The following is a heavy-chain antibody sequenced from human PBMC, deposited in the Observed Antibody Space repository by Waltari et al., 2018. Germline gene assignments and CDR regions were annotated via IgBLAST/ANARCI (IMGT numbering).Heavy chain of an antibody. CDR3: ARVHSLGQYDTSGAESNFDH. CDR1: GFSFRSFG. D-gene: IGHD3-22*01. V-gene: IGHV3-23*01. J-gene: IGHJ4*02. Sequence: EVQLLESGGGLVQPGGSLSLSCSASGFSFRSFGISCVRQAPGKGLEWVSAIGAVTSTYYADSVKGRFTISRDNSKNTLFLQMNSLRAEDTAIYYCARVHSLGQYDTSGAESNFDHWGQGALVTVSS. CDR2: IGAVTST.